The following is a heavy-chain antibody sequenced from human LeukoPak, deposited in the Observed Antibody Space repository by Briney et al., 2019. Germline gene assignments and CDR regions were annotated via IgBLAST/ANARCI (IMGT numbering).Heavy chain of an antibody. Sequence: SDTLSLMCTVSGGSISSSNYYGRWIRQPPGKGLEWIGNIYYSGSTYYKPSLKTRVTISVDTSKNQFSLKLTSVTAADTAVYYCARHASVDGNWPRPLDYWGQGSLVTVSS. J-gene: IGHJ4*02. CDR3: ARHASVDGNWPRPLDY. V-gene: IGHV4-39*01. CDR2: IYYSGST. D-gene: IGHD6-19*01. CDR1: GGSISSSNYY.